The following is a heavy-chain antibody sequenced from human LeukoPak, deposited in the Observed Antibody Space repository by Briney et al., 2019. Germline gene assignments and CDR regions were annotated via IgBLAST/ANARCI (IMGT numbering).Heavy chain of an antibody. V-gene: IGHV1-2*02. CDR3: ARDNLYSYGYGNAFDI. J-gene: IGHJ3*02. Sequence: ASVKVSCKASGYTFTGYYMLWVRQAPGQGLEWMRWINPNSGGTNYAQKFQGRVTMTRDTSISTAYMELSRLRSDDTAVYYCARDNLYSYGYGNAFDIWGQGTMVTVSS. CDR1: GYTFTGYY. D-gene: IGHD5-18*01. CDR2: INPNSGGT.